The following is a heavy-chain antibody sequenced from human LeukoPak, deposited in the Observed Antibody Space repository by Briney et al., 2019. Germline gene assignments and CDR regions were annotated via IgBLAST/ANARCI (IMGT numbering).Heavy chain of an antibody. Sequence: KPSETLSLTCTVSGASITKYYWSWIRQPPGKGLEWIGYTYYSGSTNYNPSLRSRVSMSVDTSKNQFSLRLSSVTAADTAVYYCAGRVATGSMDVWGQGTTVTVSS. J-gene: IGHJ6*02. CDR2: TYYSGST. D-gene: IGHD5-12*01. CDR3: AGRVATGSMDV. CDR1: GASITKYY. V-gene: IGHV4-59*01.